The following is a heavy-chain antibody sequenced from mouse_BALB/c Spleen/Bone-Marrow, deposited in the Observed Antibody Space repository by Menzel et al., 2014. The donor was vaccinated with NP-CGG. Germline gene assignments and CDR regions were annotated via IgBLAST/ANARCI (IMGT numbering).Heavy chain of an antibody. CDR1: GYTFTDHA. J-gene: IGHJ4*01. D-gene: IGHD2-1*01. Sequence: QVQLQQPGAKLVRPGVSVKISCKGSGYTFTDHAIHWVKRSHAKSLEWIGIISGYYGDAIYNQKFKDKATMTVDKSSSTAYMELARLTSEDSAIYYCARSGKVRNAMDYWGQGTSVTVSS. CDR2: ISGYYGDA. V-gene: IGHV1-67*01. CDR3: ARSGKVRNAMDY.